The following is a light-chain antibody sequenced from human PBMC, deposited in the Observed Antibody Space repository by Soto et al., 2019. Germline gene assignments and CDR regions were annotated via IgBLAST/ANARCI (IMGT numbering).Light chain of an antibody. CDR1: QSVSSN. CDR2: GAS. Sequence: EIEITQSPATLSASVREKGTIACRASQSVSSNLAWYQQKPGQAPRLLIYGASTRASGIPARFSGSGSGTEFTLTISSLQSEDFAVYYCQQYNNWPRTFGQGTKVDIK. J-gene: IGKJ1*01. V-gene: IGKV3-15*01. CDR3: QQYNNWPRT.